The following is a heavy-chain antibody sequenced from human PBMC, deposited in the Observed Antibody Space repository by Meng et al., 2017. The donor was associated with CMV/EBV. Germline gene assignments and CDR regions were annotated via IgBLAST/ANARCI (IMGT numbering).Heavy chain of an antibody. CDR2: ISGSGGST. J-gene: IGHJ4*02. CDR1: GFTFSSYG. V-gene: IGHV3-23*01. CDR3: ANSPRSDY. Sequence: ETLSLTCAASGFTFSSYGMHWVRQAPGKGLEWVSAISGSGGSTYYADSVKGRFTISRDNSKNTLYLQMNSLRAEDTAVYYCANSPRSDYWGQGTLVTVSS.